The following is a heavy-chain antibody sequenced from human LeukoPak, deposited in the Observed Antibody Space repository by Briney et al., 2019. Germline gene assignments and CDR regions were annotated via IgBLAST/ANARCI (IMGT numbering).Heavy chain of an antibody. CDR2: IYYSGST. J-gene: IGHJ4*02. Sequence: SETVSLTCSVSGGSISSYYWSWIRQPPGKGLEWIGYIYYSGSTNYNPSLKSRVTISVDTSKNQFSLKLSSVTAADTAVYYCAGGDTYYYGSGSYSRGFDYWGQGTLVTVSS. D-gene: IGHD3-10*01. V-gene: IGHV4-59*08. CDR1: GGSISSYY. CDR3: AGGDTYYYGSGSYSRGFDY.